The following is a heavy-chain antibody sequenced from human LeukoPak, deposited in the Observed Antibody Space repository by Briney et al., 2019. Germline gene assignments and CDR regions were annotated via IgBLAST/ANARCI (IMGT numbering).Heavy chain of an antibody. J-gene: IGHJ4*02. CDR3: ARGGGDGYNYRFDY. V-gene: IGHV1-69*04. Sequence: SVKVPCKASGGTFSSYAISWVRQAPGHRLEWMGRIIPIFGIANYAQNFQGRVTITADKSTSTANMELSSLRSEDTAVYYCARGGGDGYNYRFDYWGQGTLVTVSS. D-gene: IGHD5-24*01. CDR2: IIPIFGIA. CDR1: GGTFSSYA.